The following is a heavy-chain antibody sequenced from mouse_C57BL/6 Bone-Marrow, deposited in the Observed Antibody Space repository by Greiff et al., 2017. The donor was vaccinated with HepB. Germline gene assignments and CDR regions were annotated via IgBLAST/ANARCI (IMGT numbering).Heavy chain of an antibody. CDR2: INPYNGGT. CDR3: ARRDLYY. D-gene: IGHD3-3*01. J-gene: IGHJ2*01. V-gene: IGHV1-19*01. CDR1: GYTFTDYY. Sequence: VHVKQSGPVLVKPGASVKMSCKASGYTFTDYYMNWVKQSHGKSLEWIGVINPYNGGTSYNQKFKGKATLTVDKSSSTAYMELNSLTSEDSAVYYCARRDLYYWGQGTTLTVSS.